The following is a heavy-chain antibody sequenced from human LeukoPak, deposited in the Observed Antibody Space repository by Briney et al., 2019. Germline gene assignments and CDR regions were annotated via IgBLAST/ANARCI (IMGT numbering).Heavy chain of an antibody. D-gene: IGHD3-3*01. V-gene: IGHV1-18*01. CDR3: ARVGYDFWSGYHAFDI. CDR2: ISAYNGNT. CDR1: GYTSTSYG. J-gene: IGHJ3*02. Sequence: ASVKVSCKASGYTSTSYGISWVRQAPGQGLEWMGWISAYNGNTNYAQKLQGRVTMTTDTSTSTAYMELRSLRSDDTAVYYCARVGYDFWSGYHAFDIWGQGTMVTVSS.